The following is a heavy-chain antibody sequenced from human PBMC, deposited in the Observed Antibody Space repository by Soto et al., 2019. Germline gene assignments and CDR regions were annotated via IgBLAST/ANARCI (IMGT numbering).Heavy chain of an antibody. CDR2: ISYDGSNK. CDR3: AKEGRSNYYYGMDV. CDR1: GFTFSSYG. Sequence: QVQLVESGGGVVQPGRSLRLSCAASGFTFSSYGMHWVRQAPGKGLEWVAVISYDGSNKYYADSVKGRFTISRDNSKNTLYLQMNSLRAEDTAVYYCAKEGRSNYYYGMDVWGQGTTVTVSS. V-gene: IGHV3-30*18. D-gene: IGHD1-26*01. J-gene: IGHJ6*02.